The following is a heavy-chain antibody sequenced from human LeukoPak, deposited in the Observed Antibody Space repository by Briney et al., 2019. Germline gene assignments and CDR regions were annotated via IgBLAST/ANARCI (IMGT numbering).Heavy chain of an antibody. J-gene: IGHJ6*03. V-gene: IGHV4-39*07. Sequence: SETLSLTCTVSGGSISSSSYYWGWIRQPPGKGLEWIGSIYYSGSTYYNPSLKSRVTMSVDTSKNQFSLKLSSVAAADTAVYYCARICIAVAGTGPARDYYYYMDVWGKGTTVTVSS. D-gene: IGHD6-19*01. CDR2: IYYSGST. CDR1: GGSISSSSYY. CDR3: ARICIAVAGTGPARDYYYYMDV.